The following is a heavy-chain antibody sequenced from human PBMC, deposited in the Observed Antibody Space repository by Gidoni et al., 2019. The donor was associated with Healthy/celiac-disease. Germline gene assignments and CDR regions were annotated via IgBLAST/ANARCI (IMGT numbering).Heavy chain of an antibody. V-gene: IGHV3-30*18. CDR2: ISYDGSNK. J-gene: IGHJ4*02. CDR3: AKGDEWLRFSPYFVVDY. D-gene: IGHD5-12*01. Sequence: QVQLVESGGGVVQPGRSLRLSCAASGFTFSSYGMHWVRQAPGKGLEWVAVISYDGSNKYYADSVKGRFTISRDNSKNTLYLQMNSLRAEDTAVYYCAKGDEWLRFSPYFVVDYWGQGTLVTVSS. CDR1: GFTFSSYG.